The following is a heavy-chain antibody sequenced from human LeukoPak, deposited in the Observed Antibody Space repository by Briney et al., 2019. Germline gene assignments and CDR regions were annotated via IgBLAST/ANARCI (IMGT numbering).Heavy chain of an antibody. CDR2: ILYDESNK. CDR1: GFTFSSYT. Sequence: PGGSLRLSCEASGFTFSSYTMHWVRQAPGKGLEWVALILYDESNKYYADYVKGRFTISRDNSKNTLYLQMNSLRAEDTAVYYCARDVYCSGGNCYYYFDYWGQGTLVTVSS. D-gene: IGHD2-15*01. CDR3: ARDVYCSGGNCYYYFDY. J-gene: IGHJ4*02. V-gene: IGHV3-30-3*01.